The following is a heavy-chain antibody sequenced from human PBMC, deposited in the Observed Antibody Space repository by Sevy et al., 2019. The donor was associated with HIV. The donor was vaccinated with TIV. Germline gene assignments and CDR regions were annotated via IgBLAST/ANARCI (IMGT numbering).Heavy chain of an antibody. CDR1: GGSFSGYY. CDR2: INHSGST. V-gene: IGHV4-34*01. D-gene: IGHD3-10*01. Sequence: SETLSLTCAVYGGSFSGYYWSWIRQPPGKGLEWIGEINHSGSTNYNPSLKSRVTISVDTSKNQFSLKLSSVTAADTAGYYCARGRLLWFGESTDYYYYGMDVWGQGTTVTVSS. CDR3: ARGRLLWFGESTDYYYYGMDV. J-gene: IGHJ6*02.